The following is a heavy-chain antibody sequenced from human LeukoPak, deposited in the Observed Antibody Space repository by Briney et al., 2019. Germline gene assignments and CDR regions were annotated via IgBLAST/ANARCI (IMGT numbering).Heavy chain of an antibody. V-gene: IGHV1-18*01. Sequence: ASVKVTCKASGYTFTSYGISWVRQAPGQGLEWMGWISAYNGNTNYAQKLQGRVTMTTDTSTSTAYMELSSLRSEDTAVYYCARGSPTRYSGSPVSWEGDYWGQGTLVTVSS. J-gene: IGHJ4*02. D-gene: IGHD1-26*01. CDR2: ISAYNGNT. CDR1: GYTFTSYG. CDR3: ARGSPTRYSGSPVSWEGDY.